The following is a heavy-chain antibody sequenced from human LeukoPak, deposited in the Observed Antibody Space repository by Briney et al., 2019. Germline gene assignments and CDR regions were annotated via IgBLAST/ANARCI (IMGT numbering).Heavy chain of an antibody. CDR3: AKDFSFIAAATFDY. Sequence: GGTLRLSCAASGFTFSSYGMSWVRQAPGKGLEWVSAISGSGGSTYYADSVKGRFTISRDNSKNTLYLQMNSLRAEDTAIYYCAKDFSFIAAATFDYWGQGTLVTVSS. CDR2: ISGSGGST. V-gene: IGHV3-23*01. CDR1: GFTFSSYG. D-gene: IGHD6-13*01. J-gene: IGHJ4*02.